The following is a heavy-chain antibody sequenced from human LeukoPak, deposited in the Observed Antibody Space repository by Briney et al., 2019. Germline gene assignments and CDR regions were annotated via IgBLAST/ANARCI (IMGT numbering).Heavy chain of an antibody. J-gene: IGHJ6*02. D-gene: IGHD2-15*01. Sequence: ASVKVSCKASGGPFNSYAINWVRQAPGQGLEWMGRIIVILGVTNYAQRFQGRVTITADKSTTTAYMELSSLTSEDTAVYYCARYIHPQGLVGYAMDVWGQGTTVIVSS. CDR1: GGPFNSYA. CDR3: ARYIHPQGLVGYAMDV. V-gene: IGHV1-69*04. CDR2: IIVILGVT.